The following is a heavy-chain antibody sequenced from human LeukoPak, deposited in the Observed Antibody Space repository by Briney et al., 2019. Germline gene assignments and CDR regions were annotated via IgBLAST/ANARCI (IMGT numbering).Heavy chain of an antibody. CDR3: ARSTEYYDILTGYLDP. V-gene: IGHV4-61*02. J-gene: IGHJ5*02. CDR1: GGSISSGSYY. D-gene: IGHD3-9*01. Sequence: SETLSLTCTVSGGSISSGSYYWSWIRQPAGKGLEWIGRIYTSGSTNYNPSLKSRVTISVDTSKNQFSLKLSSVTAADTAVYYCARSTEYYDILTGYLDPWGQGTLVTVSS. CDR2: IYTSGST.